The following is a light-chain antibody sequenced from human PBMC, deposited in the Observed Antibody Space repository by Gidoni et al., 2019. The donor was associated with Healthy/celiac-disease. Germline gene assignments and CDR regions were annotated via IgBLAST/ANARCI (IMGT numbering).Light chain of an antibody. Sequence: EIVLTQSPGTLSLSPGERATLSCRASQSVSSSYLAWYQQKPGQAPRLLIYGASSRATGIPDRFSGSGSGTDFTLTISRLEPEDFAVYYCQQGRTFXQXTKLEIK. V-gene: IGKV3-20*01. J-gene: IGKJ2*02. CDR2: GAS. CDR3: QQGRT. CDR1: QSVSSSY.